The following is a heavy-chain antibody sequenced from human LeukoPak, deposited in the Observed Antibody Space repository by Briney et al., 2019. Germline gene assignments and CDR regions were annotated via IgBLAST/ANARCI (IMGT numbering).Heavy chain of an antibody. CDR3: AKATVTSEEYFYYYMDV. V-gene: IGHV1-18*01. D-gene: IGHD4-17*01. J-gene: IGHJ6*03. CDR2: IITYNGNT. Sequence: ASVTVSCTTSGYTFTIYGLSWVRQAPGQGLEWMGCIITYNGNTYYSQKLQGRVTMTTDTSTSTAYMELRSLRSDDTAVYYCAKATVTSEEYFYYYMDVWGKGTTVTVSS. CDR1: GYTFTIYG.